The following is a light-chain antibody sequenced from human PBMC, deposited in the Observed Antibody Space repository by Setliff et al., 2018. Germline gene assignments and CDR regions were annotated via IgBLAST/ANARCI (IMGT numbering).Light chain of an antibody. CDR2: EVT. Sequence: QSALTQPAAVSGSPGQSITISCAGTNSDVGGYNYVSWYQQHPNKAPKLMTYEVTKRPSGVSDRFSGSKSGNTASLTISGLLAEDEADYYCLSYTSETTHALFAGGTK. CDR3: LSYTSETTHAL. J-gene: IGLJ2*01. V-gene: IGLV2-14*03. CDR1: NSDVGGYNY.